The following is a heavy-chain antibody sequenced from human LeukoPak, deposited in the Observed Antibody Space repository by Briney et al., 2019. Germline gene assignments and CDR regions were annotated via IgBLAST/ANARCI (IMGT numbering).Heavy chain of an antibody. V-gene: IGHV3-23*01. CDR2: ISRSGDTT. D-gene: IGHD3-3*01. CDR3: AKPLGDFWGGSDPETLDYMDV. Sequence: GGSLRLSCAASGFTFSIYAMNWVRQAPGKGLEWVSAISRSGDTTHYADSVMGRFTISRDNSKNRLYLQMNSLRAEDTAVYYCAKPLGDFWGGSDPETLDYMDVWGKGTTVTVSS. CDR1: GFTFSIYA. J-gene: IGHJ6*03.